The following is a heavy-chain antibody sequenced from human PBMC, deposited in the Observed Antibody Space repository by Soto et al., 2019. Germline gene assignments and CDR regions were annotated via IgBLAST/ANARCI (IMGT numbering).Heavy chain of an antibody. J-gene: IGHJ2*01. CDR3: ASNKYDSSAYYYWYLGL. Sequence: GASVKVSCKASEDTFRNYAISWVRQAPGQGLEWMGGIIPIFGTANYAQKFQGRVTITADTSANTVYLELSSLRSEDTAVYYCASNKYDSSAYYYWYLGLWGRATLVTVSS. D-gene: IGHD3-22*01. CDR1: EDTFRNYA. CDR2: IIPIFGTA. V-gene: IGHV1-69*06.